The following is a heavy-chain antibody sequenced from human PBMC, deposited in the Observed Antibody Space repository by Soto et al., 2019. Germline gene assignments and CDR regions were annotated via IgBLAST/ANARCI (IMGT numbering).Heavy chain of an antibody. V-gene: IGHV1-69*01. CDR3: AGQTAMPPHFYSGMDV. J-gene: IGHJ6*02. Sequence: QVHLVQSGAEVKKPGSSVKVSCTASGGTFGSYTVTWVRQAPGQGLEWMGEIIPMFGTASYAQKFQDRVTLTAEQSTSTAHMELSSLSSDDTAVYFCAGQTAMPPHFYSGMDVWGQWTTVTVSS. CDR1: GGTFGSYT. CDR2: IIPMFGTA. D-gene: IGHD5-18*01.